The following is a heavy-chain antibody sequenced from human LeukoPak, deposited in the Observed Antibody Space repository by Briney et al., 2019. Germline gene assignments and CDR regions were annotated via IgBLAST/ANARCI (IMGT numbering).Heavy chain of an antibody. CDR3: SKDRYYYDSSGYVDY. D-gene: IGHD3-22*01. V-gene: IGHV3-30*02. Sequence: PGGSLTLSCAASGFTFSSYGMHWVRQAPGRGLEGVAFIRYDGSNKYYADSVKGRFTISRDNSKNKLYLQMNSLRAEDTAVYYCSKDRYYYDSSGYVDYWGQGTLVTVSS. CDR1: GFTFSSYG. CDR2: IRYDGSNK. J-gene: IGHJ4*02.